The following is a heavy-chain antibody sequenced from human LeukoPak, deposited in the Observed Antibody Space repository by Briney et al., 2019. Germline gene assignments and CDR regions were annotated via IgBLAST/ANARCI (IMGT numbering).Heavy chain of an antibody. V-gene: IGHV4-59*12. CDR1: GGSIRSYY. CDR2: IYYSGST. Sequence: SETLSLTCTVSGGSIRSYYWSWIRQPPGKGLEWIGSIYYSGSTNYNPSLKSRVTISVDTSKNQFSLKLSSVTAADTAVYYCARDLGYYYDSSGYYSYYYYYMDVWGKGTTVTISS. D-gene: IGHD3-22*01. J-gene: IGHJ6*03. CDR3: ARDLGYYYDSSGYYSYYYYYMDV.